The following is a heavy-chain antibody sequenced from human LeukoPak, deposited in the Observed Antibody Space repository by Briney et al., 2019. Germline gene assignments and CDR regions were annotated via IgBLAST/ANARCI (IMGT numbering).Heavy chain of an antibody. CDR3: ARVRAVVAATPTPYFDY. V-gene: IGHV3-48*01. CDR1: GFTFSSYS. CDR2: ISSSSSTI. J-gene: IGHJ4*02. Sequence: GGSLRLSCAASGFTFSSYSMNWVRQAPGKGLEWVSYISSSSSTIYYADSVKGRFTISRDNAKNSLYLQMNSLRAEDTAVYYCARVRAVVAATPTPYFDYWGQGTLVTVSS. D-gene: IGHD2-15*01.